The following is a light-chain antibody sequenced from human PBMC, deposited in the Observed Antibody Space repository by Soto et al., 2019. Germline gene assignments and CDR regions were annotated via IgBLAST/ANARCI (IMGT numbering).Light chain of an antibody. CDR1: SSDVGVYNH. CDR2: EVT. CDR3: SSYTSSSPYV. V-gene: IGLV2-14*01. Sequence: QSALTQPASVSGSPGQSITISCTGTSSDVGVYNHVSWYQHHPGKAPQLMIYEVTNRPSGVSHRFSGSKSGNTASLTISGLQAEDEANYYCSSYTSSSPYVFGTGTKVNV. J-gene: IGLJ1*01.